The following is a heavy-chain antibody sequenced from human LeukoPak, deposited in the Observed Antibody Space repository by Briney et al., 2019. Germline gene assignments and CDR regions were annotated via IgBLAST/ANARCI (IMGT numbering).Heavy chain of an antibody. J-gene: IGHJ4*02. CDR1: GFTFDDYA. V-gene: IGHV3-9*03. Sequence: GRSLRLSCAASGFTFDDYAMRWVRQAPGKGLEWVSGISWNSGSIGYADSVKGRITISRDNAKNSLYLQMNSLRAEDMALYYCAKAIRSDFWSGYYFDYWGQGTLVTVSS. CDR2: ISWNSGSI. CDR3: AKAIRSDFWSGYYFDY. D-gene: IGHD3-3*01.